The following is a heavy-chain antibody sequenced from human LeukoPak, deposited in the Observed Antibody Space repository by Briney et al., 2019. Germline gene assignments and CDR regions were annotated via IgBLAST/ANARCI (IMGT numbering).Heavy chain of an antibody. Sequence: GGSLRLSCAASGFAFSSYGMHWVRQAPGKGLEWVALIWYDGSDKYYTDSVKGRFTSSRDNAKNSLYLQMNSLRAEDTAVYYCTKSRISFSGQADHWGQGTLVTVSS. CDR3: TKSRISFSGQADH. D-gene: IGHD5-12*01. CDR1: GFAFSSYG. CDR2: IWYDGSDK. J-gene: IGHJ4*02. V-gene: IGHV3-33*03.